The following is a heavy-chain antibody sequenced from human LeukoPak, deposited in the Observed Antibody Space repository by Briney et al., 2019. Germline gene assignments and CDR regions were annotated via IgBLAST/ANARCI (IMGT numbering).Heavy chain of an antibody. J-gene: IGHJ6*02. Sequence: GGSLRLSCAASGFSFSSHWMHWVRQAPGKGLEWVSRISGDGSSTAYVDSVKGRFTISRDNAKNTLYLQMNTLRVEDTAVYYCTRDLMDYDVSTGLHHYYMDVWGQGTTVTVSS. CDR2: ISGDGSST. D-gene: IGHD3-9*01. CDR1: GFSFSSHW. V-gene: IGHV3-74*03. CDR3: TRDLMDYDVSTGLHHYYMDV.